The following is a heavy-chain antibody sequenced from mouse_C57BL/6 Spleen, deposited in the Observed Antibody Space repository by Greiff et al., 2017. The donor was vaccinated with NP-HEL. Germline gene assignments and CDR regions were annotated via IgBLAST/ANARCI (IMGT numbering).Heavy chain of an antibody. CDR1: GYSITSGYY. J-gene: IGHJ1*03. D-gene: IGHD2-14*01. CDR3: ARGGTPGYFDV. Sequence: DVKLVESGPGLVKPSPSLTLTCSVTGYSITSGYYWNWIRQFPGNKLEWMGYISYDGSNNYNPSLKNRISITRDTSKNQFFLKLNSVTTEDTATYYCARGGTPGYFDVWGTGTTVTVSS. V-gene: IGHV3-6*01. CDR2: ISYDGSN.